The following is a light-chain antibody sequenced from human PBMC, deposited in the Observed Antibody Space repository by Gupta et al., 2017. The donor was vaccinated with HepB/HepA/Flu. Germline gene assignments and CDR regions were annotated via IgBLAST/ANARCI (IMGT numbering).Light chain of an antibody. Sequence: QSALTQPASVSGSPGQSITISCTGSSSDVGGYNYVSWYQQHPGKAPKLIIYDVGNRPSGVSNRFSGSKSGDTASLTISGLQAEDEADYYCSSYTSSNIVVCGTGTKVTVL. CDR2: DVG. V-gene: IGLV2-14*03. CDR1: SSDVGGYNY. J-gene: IGLJ1*01. CDR3: SSYTSSNIVV.